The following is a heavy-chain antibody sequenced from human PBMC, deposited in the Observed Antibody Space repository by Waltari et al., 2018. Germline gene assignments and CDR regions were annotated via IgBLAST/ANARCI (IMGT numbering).Heavy chain of an antibody. J-gene: IGHJ6*02. V-gene: IGHV1-24*01. D-gene: IGHD5-12*01. CDR3: ATLSGYETPRRTYYYYGMDV. CDR2: FDPEDCET. Sequence: QVQLVQSGAEVKKPGASVKVSCKVSGYTLTELSMHWVRQAPGKGLEWMGGFDPEDCETIYAQRYQGRVTMTEDTSTAPAYMELSSVRSEDTAVYYCATLSGYETPRRTYYYYGMDVWGQGTTVTVSS. CDR1: GYTLTELS.